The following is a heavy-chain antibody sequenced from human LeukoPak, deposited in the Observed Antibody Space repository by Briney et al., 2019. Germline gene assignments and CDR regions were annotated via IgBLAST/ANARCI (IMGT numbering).Heavy chain of an antibody. CDR3: GRDGGDDAFDI. CDR1: GGSIRRYY. J-gene: IGHJ3*02. D-gene: IGHD3-10*01. CDR2: VYYSRCT. V-gene: IGHV4-59*01. Sequence: TLPLTYTVSGGSIRRYYWIWLRQPPRKGLEGIGYVYYSRCTNYNPALKSRVTISVDTSNEQFSLKLSSVTAADAAVCDCGRDGGDDAFDIWGQGTMVTVAS.